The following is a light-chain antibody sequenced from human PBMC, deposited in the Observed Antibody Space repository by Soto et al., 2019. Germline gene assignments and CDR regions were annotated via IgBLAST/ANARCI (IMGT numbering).Light chain of an antibody. J-gene: IGLJ2*01. Sequence: QSVLTQPPSVSGAPGQRVTISCTGSSSNIGAGYDVHWYQQLPGTAPKLLIYGNSNRPSGVPDRVPGSKSGTSASLAITGLQAEDEADYYCQSYDSSLSGVVFGGGTKLTVL. CDR2: GNS. V-gene: IGLV1-40*01. CDR3: QSYDSSLSGVV. CDR1: SSNIGAGYD.